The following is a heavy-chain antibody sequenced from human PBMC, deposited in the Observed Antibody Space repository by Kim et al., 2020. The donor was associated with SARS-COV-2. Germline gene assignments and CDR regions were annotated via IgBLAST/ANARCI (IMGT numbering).Heavy chain of an antibody. Sequence: GGSLRLSCAASGFIFSRYGMYWVRQAPGKGLEWVALIYYDGSNKYYRDSVKGRFTISRDDSKNMLDLQMSSLRAEDTAVYYCARDFVLEVGWDYYYGLDVWAKGPRSPSP. D-gene: IGHD1-1*01. V-gene: IGHV3-33*07. J-gene: IGHJ6*02. CDR1: GFIFSRYG. CDR2: IYYDGSNK. CDR3: ARDFVLEVGWDYYYGLDV.